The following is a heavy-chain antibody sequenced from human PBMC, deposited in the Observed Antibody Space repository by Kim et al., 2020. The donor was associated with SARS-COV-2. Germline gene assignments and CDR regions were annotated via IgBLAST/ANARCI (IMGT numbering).Heavy chain of an antibody. J-gene: IGHJ5*02. Sequence: SVKVSCKASGGTFSSYAISWVRQAPGQGLEWMGGIIPIFGTANYAQKFQGRVTITADESTSTAYMELSSLRSEDTAVYYCATQRHMVRGVMTEYNWFDPWGQGTLVTVSS. CDR2: IIPIFGTA. CDR3: ATQRHMVRGVMTEYNWFDP. V-gene: IGHV1-69*13. D-gene: IGHD3-10*01. CDR1: GGTFSSYA.